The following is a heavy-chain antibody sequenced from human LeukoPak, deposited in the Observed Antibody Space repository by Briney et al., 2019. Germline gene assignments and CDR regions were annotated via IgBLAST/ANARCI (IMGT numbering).Heavy chain of an antibody. V-gene: IGHV3-33*01. J-gene: IGHJ4*02. CDR1: GFTFSSYG. D-gene: IGHD4-17*01. Sequence: GGSLRLSCAASGFTFSSYGMHWVRQAPGKGLEWVAVIWYDGSNEYYADSVKGRFTISRDNSKNTLYLQMNSLRAEDTAVYYCARDHYGDYDMVYWGQGTLVTVSS. CDR3: ARDHYGDYDMVY. CDR2: IWYDGSNE.